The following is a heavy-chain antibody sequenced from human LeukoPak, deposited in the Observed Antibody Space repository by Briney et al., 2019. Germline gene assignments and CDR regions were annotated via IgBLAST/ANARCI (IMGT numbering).Heavy chain of an antibody. CDR3: VRGDYFGEGNSDY. V-gene: IGHV3-11*01. J-gene: IGHJ4*02. Sequence: PGGSLRLSCAASGFTFNDYYMNWIRQAPLKGLEWVSYISSSGDTIYYADSVKGRFTISRDNAKNPLYLQMNSLRAEDTAVYCCVRGDYFGEGNSDYWGQGTLVTVSS. CDR2: ISSSGDTI. CDR1: GFTFNDYY. D-gene: IGHD3-3*01.